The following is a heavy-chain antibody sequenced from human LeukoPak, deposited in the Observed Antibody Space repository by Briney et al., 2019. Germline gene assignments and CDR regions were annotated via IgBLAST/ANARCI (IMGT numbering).Heavy chain of an antibody. V-gene: IGHV3-48*04. CDR3: ASGGYSSSWPFDY. Sequence: GGSLRLPCAASGFTFSSYSMNWVRQAPGKGLEWVSYISSSSSTIYYADSVKGRFSISRDNAKNSLYLQMNSLRAEDTAVYYCASGGYSSSWPFDYWGQGTLVTVSS. CDR1: GFTFSSYS. J-gene: IGHJ4*02. D-gene: IGHD6-13*01. CDR2: ISSSSSTI.